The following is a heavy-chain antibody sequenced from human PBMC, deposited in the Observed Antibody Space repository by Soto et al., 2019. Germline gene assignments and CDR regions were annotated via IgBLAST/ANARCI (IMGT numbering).Heavy chain of an antibody. CDR3: VTMTRGSTYGLDY. Sequence: QVQVVESGGGVVQPGRSLRLSCEASGFTFRSHGMHWVRQAPGKGLEWVAVISFDGSDKYYADSVRGRFAISRDNSQKTLHLEMNNLRPDDTAAYYCVTMTRGSTYGLDYWGQGTLVTVSS. V-gene: IGHV3-30*03. CDR1: GFTFRSHG. D-gene: IGHD5-18*01. J-gene: IGHJ4*02. CDR2: ISFDGSDK.